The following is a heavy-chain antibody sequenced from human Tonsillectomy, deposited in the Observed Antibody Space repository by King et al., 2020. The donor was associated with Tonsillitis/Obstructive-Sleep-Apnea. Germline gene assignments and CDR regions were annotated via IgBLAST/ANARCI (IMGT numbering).Heavy chain of an antibody. D-gene: IGHD2-15*01. J-gene: IGHJ6*03. CDR3: ASGYCSGGSCPHYYYMDV. Sequence: VQLVESGGGLIQPGGSLRLSCVVSGFTVSNDYMSWVRQAPGKGLEWVSVSYGGGSTYYAESVKGRFTISRDESKNTVYFQMNSLRVEDAAVYYCASGYCSGGSCPHYYYMDVWGKGTTVTVS. V-gene: IGHV3-53*01. CDR2: SYGGGST. CDR1: GFTVSNDY.